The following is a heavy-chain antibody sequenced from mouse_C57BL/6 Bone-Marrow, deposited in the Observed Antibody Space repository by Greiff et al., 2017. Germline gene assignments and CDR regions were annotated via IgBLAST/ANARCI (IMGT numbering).Heavy chain of an antibody. V-gene: IGHV1-69*01. CDR2: IDPSDSYT. CDR1: GYTFTSYW. CDR3: GRGGDSYYSNWGFAY. J-gene: IGHJ3*01. Sequence: VQLQQPGAELVMPGASVKLSCKASGYTFTSYWMHWVKQRPGQGLEWIGEIDPSDSYTNYNQKFKGKSTLTVDKSSSTAYMQLSSLTSEDSAVYYWGRGGDSYYSNWGFAYWGQGTLVTVSA. D-gene: IGHD2-5*01.